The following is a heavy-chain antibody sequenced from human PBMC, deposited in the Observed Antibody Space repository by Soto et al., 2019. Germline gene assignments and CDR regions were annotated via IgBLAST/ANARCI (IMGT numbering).Heavy chain of an antibody. J-gene: IGHJ4*02. CDR1: GFTFSDYW. CDR2: INGDGTT. Sequence: EVQLLESGGGLVQPGGSLRLSCAASGFTFSDYWMHWVRQAPGKGLVWVARINGDGTTTYVDSVKGRFTISRDNAKNMMYLQMNSLRVEDTAMYYCGRGSGPRGRPYWGQGISVTVSS. CDR3: GRGSGPRGRPY. D-gene: IGHD6-25*01. V-gene: IGHV3-74*02.